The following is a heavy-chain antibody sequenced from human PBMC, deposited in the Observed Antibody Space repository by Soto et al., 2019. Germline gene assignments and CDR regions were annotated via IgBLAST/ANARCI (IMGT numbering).Heavy chain of an antibody. CDR2: IWYDGSNK. J-gene: IGHJ6*02. CDR3: ARDHLAAGTYYYYGMDV. Sequence: GGSLRVSCAASGFTFSSYGMHWVRQAPGKGLEWVAVIWYDGSNKYYADSVKGRFTISRDNSKNTLYLQMNSLRAEDTAVYYCARDHLAAGTYYYYGMDVWGQGTTVTVSS. D-gene: IGHD6-13*01. CDR1: GFTFSSYG. V-gene: IGHV3-33*01.